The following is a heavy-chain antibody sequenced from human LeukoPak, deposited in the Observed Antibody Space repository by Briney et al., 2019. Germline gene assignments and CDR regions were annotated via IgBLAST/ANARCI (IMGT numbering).Heavy chain of an antibody. V-gene: IGHV4-59*01. J-gene: IGHJ3*02. CDR3: ASAHDYGDYPKAFDI. D-gene: IGHD4-17*01. CDR1: GGSISSYY. CDR2: IYYSGST. Sequence: SETLSLTCTVSGGSISSYYWSWIRQPPGKGLEWIGYIYYSGSTNYNPSLKSRVTISVDTSKNQFSLKLSSVTAADTAVYYCASAHDYGDYPKAFDIWGQGTMVTVSS.